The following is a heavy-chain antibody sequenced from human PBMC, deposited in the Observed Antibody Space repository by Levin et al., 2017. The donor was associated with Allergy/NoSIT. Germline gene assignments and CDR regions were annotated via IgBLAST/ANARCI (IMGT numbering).Heavy chain of an antibody. D-gene: IGHD2-15*01. CDR2: ISGSGDST. J-gene: IGHJ5*02. CDR1: GFTFSSYA. Sequence: GESLKISCAASGFTFSSYAMSWVRQAPGKGLEWVSAISGSGDSTFYADSVKGRFTISRDNSKNALYLQMNSLRVEDTAVYYCVGGWYNWFDPWGQGTLVTVSS. V-gene: IGHV3-23*01. CDR3: VGGWYNWFDP.